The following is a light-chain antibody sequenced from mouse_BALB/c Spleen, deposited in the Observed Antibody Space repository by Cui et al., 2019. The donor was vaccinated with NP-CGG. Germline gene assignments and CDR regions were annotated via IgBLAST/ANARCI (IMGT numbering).Light chain of an antibody. V-gene: IGLV1*01. J-gene: IGLJ1*01. CDR3: ALWYSNHWV. Sequence: QAVVTQESALTTSPGETVTLTCRSSTGAITTINYANWVQEKPDHLFTGLIGGTNNRAPGVPARFSGSLIGDEAALTITGAQTEDEAIYFCALWYSNHWVSGGGTKLTVL. CDR2: GTN. CDR1: TGAITTINY.